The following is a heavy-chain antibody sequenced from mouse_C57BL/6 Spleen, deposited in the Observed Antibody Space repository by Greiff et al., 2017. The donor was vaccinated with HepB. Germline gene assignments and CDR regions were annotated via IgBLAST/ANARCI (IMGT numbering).Heavy chain of an antibody. CDR1: GYTFTSYW. D-gene: IGHD3-2*02. V-gene: IGHV1-55*01. CDR3: AREGGSPHWYFDV. J-gene: IGHJ1*03. CDR2: IYPGSGST. Sequence: VQLQQPGAELVKPGASVKMSCKASGYTFTSYWITWVKQRPGQGLEWIGDIYPGSGSTNYNEKFKSKATLTVETSSSTAYMQLSSLTSEDSAVYYCAREGGSPHWYFDVWGTGTTVTVSS.